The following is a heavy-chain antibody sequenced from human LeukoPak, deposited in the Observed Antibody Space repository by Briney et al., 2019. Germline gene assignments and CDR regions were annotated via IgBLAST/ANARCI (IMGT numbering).Heavy chain of an antibody. CDR1: GGSISSSSYY. V-gene: IGHV4-39*01. CDR2: IYYSGST. D-gene: IGHD4-17*01. J-gene: IGHJ4*02. CDR3: ARGRPDLTTVTLYYFDY. Sequence: SETLSLTCTVSGGSISSSSYYWGWIRQPPGKGLEWIGSIYYSGSTYYNPSLKSRVTISVDTSKNQFSLKLSSVTAADTAVYYCARGRPDLTTVTLYYFDYWGQGTLVTVSS.